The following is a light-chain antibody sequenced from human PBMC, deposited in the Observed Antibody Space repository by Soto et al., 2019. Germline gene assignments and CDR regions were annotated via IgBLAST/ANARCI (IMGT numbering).Light chain of an antibody. V-gene: IGLV2-23*01. Sequence: QSALTQPASVSGSPGQSITISCTGTSSDVVSYNLVSWYQQHPGKAPKLMIYEGSKRPSGVSNRFSGSKSGNTASLTISGLQAEDEADYYCCSYAGSSTPVVFGGGTKVTV. CDR3: CSYAGSSTPVV. CDR1: SSDVVSYNL. J-gene: IGLJ2*01. CDR2: EGS.